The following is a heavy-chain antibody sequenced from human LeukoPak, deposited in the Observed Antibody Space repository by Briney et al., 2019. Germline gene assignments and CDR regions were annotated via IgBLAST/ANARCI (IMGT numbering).Heavy chain of an antibody. CDR1: GFTVNSNY. J-gene: IGHJ4*02. V-gene: IGHV3-53*01. CDR2: IYSGGNT. D-gene: IGHD7-27*01. CDR3: AKVQLGIGVDY. Sequence: PGGSLRLSCAASGFTVNSNYMTWVRQAPGKGLEWVSVIYSGGNTYYANSVKGRFTISRHDSKNTLYLQMNSLRAEDTAVYYCAKVQLGIGVDYWGQGTLVTVSS.